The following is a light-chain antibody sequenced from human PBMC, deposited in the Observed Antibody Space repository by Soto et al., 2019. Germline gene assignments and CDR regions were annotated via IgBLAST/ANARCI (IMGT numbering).Light chain of an antibody. J-gene: IGKJ1*01. CDR1: QFISSW. Sequence: DIQMTQSPSTLSAYVGDRVTITCRASQFISSWLAWYQQKPGKAPKRLIYAASSLQSGVPSRFSGSGSGTEFTLTISSLQPDDFATYYCQQYNSYPWTFGQGTKVDIK. CDR3: QQYNSYPWT. V-gene: IGKV1-5*01. CDR2: AAS.